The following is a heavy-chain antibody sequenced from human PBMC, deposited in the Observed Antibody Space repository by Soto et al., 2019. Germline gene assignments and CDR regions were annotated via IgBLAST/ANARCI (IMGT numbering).Heavy chain of an antibody. Sequence: SETLSLTCTVSGGSISSSSYYWGWIRQPPGKGLEWIGSIYYSGSTYYNPSLKSRVTISVDTSKNQFSLKLSSVTAADTAVYYCARCLDDYGDYGFVDYWGQGTLVTVSS. CDR2: IYYSGST. CDR3: ARCLDDYGDYGFVDY. V-gene: IGHV4-39*01. J-gene: IGHJ4*02. CDR1: GGSISSSSYY. D-gene: IGHD4-17*01.